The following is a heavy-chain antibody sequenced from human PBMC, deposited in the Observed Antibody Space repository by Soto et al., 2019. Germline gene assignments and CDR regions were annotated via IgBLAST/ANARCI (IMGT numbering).Heavy chain of an antibody. J-gene: IGHJ6*02. CDR3: AREDDGGDRDYYGLDV. D-gene: IGHD2-21*02. CDR2: IHYSGSV. V-gene: IGHV4-30-4*01. CDR1: GGSISYDHYY. Sequence: QVQLQESGPGLVRPSQTLSLTCTVSGGSISYDHYYCTWIRQPPGKGLEWIGYIHYSGSVFYNASLQSRLSMSVDTSKNLFSLKLSSVTAADTAVYFCAREDDGGDRDYYGLDVWGQGTTVTVSS.